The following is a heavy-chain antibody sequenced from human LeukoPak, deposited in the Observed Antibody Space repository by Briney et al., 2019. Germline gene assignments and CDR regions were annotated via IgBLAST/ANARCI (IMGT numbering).Heavy chain of an antibody. D-gene: IGHD3-10*01. V-gene: IGHV4-39*07. J-gene: IGHJ4*02. Sequence: SETLSLTCTVSGGSISSSSYYWGWIRQPPGKGLEWIGSIYYSGSTNYNPSLKSRVTISVDTSKNQFSLKLSSVTAADTAVYYCARFGSGSHNYNLDYWGQGTLVTVSS. CDR2: IYYSGST. CDR1: GGSISSSSYY. CDR3: ARFGSGSHNYNLDY.